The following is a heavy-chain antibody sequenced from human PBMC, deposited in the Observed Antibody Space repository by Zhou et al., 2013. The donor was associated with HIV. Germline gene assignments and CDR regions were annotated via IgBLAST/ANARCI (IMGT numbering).Heavy chain of an antibody. Sequence: EVQLLGSGGGLVQPGGSLRVSCAASGFSFSSYAISWVRQAPGKGLEWVSAISDSGAKTYYTDSVKGRFTVSRDNSKNTLYLQMNSLRVEDTAVYYCVKESGINPNWFDSWGQGTQVTVSS. CDR1: GFSFSSYA. J-gene: IGHJ5*01. V-gene: IGHV3-23*01. CDR3: VKESGINPNWFDS. CDR2: ISDSGAKT. D-gene: IGHD1-1*01.